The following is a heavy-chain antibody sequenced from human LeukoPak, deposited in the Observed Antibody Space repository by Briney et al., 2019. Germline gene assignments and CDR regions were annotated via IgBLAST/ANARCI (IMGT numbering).Heavy chain of an antibody. CDR3: ASPREMATIYDAFDI. J-gene: IGHJ3*02. D-gene: IGHD5-24*01. V-gene: IGHV4-39*01. CDR1: GGSISSSRYY. CDR2: VYYNGNT. Sequence: PSETLSLTCTVSGGSISSSRYYWGRIRQPPGKGLEWIGTVYYNGNTYYNPSLKSRVTISVDMSKNQFSLNLSSVTAADTAVYYCASPREMATIYDAFDIWGQGTMVTVSS.